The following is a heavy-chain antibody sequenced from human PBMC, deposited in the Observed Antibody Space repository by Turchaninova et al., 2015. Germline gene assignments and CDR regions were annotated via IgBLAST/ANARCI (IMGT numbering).Heavy chain of an antibody. CDR2: TYYRSKWSN. J-gene: IGHJ4*02. CDR3: ARVVRGVPDY. Sequence: APDLVTLSQILTLTCAISGDSVSSNSAAWHWIRQSPSRGLEWLGRTYYRSKWSNDYAVSMRSRITINSDTSKNQFSLQVNSVTPEDTAVYFCARVVRGVPDYWGQGTLVTVSS. V-gene: IGHV6-1*01. CDR1: GDSVSSNSAA. D-gene: IGHD2-21*01.